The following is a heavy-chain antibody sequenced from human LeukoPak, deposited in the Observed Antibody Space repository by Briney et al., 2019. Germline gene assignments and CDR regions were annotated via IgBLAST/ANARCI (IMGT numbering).Heavy chain of an antibody. CDR3: ARVEFPNHLGAFDI. D-gene: IGHD1-14*01. V-gene: IGHV4-34*01. CDR1: GGSFSGDY. Sequence: SETLSLTCAVYGGSFSGDYWSWIRQPPGKGLEWIGEINHSGSTNYKPSLKSRVTISVDTSKNQFSLKLSSVTAADTAVYYCARVEFPNHLGAFDIWGQGTMVTVSS. CDR2: INHSGST. J-gene: IGHJ3*02.